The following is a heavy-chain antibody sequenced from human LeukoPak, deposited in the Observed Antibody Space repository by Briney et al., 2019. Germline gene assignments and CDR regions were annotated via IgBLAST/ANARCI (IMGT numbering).Heavy chain of an antibody. CDR2: ISSSGSNI. Sequence: PGGSLRLSCAASGFTISSNYMSWVRQAPGKGLEWVSYISSSGSNIFYADSVKGRFTMSRDNAKNSLYLQLNSLRAEDTAVYYCATVGAGNYYAMDVWGQGTTVTVSS. CDR1: GFTISSNY. D-gene: IGHD4/OR15-4a*01. J-gene: IGHJ6*02. V-gene: IGHV3-48*03. CDR3: ATVGAGNYYAMDV.